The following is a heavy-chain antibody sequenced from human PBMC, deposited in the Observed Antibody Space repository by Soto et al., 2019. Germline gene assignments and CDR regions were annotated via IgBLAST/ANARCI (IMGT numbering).Heavy chain of an antibody. CDR2: IYYSGNT. J-gene: IGHJ4*02. V-gene: IGHV4-39*02. Sequence: SETLSLTCTVSGGSISSNDFYWGWIRQPPGKGLEWIGSIYYSGNTYYTPSLKSRVTISVDTSKNQFSLKLSSVTAADTAVYYCAREGGRYCTGGSCQVDYWGQGTLVTVSS. CDR1: GGSISSNDFY. CDR3: AREGGRYCTGGSCQVDY. D-gene: IGHD2-15*01.